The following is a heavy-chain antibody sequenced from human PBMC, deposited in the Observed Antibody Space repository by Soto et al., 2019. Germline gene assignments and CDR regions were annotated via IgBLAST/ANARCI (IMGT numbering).Heavy chain of an antibody. CDR3: ASGGAGSGPFTWELPDH. V-gene: IGHV1-45*02. Sequence: QMQLVQSGAEVKRTGSTVTVSCKALGNTFTYRYLHWVRQAPGQALEWMGWITPFSGDVHYAQKFQERVTITRDRSITTADMRMSSLRPEDTAMYYCASGGAGSGPFTWELPDHWRQGTLVTVSS. J-gene: IGHJ4*02. CDR1: GNTFTYRY. D-gene: IGHD1-26*01. CDR2: ITPFSGDV.